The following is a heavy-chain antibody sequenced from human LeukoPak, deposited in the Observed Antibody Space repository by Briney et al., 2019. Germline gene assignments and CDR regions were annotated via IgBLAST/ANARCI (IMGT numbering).Heavy chain of an antibody. CDR1: GFTFSSYS. J-gene: IGHJ4*02. D-gene: IGHD1-26*01. V-gene: IGHV3-21*01. Sequence: GGSLRLSCAASGFTFSSYSMNWVRQAPGKGLEWVSSISSSSTYIYYADSVKGRFTISRDNAKNSLYLQMDSLRAEDTAVYYCARADEWELPGYWGQGTLVTVSS. CDR2: ISSSSTYI. CDR3: ARADEWELPGY.